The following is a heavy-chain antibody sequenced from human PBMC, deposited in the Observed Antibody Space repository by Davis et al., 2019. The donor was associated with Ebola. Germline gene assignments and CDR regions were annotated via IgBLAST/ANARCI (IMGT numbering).Heavy chain of an antibody. Sequence: SVKVSCKASGGTFRNYAIRWVRQAPGQGLEWLGGIIPIFGTANYAQKFQGRVTITADESTSTAYMDLSSLRSEETAGYYCARARETVRYYDLWSGYSNYGMDVWGQGTAVTVSS. CDR2: IIPIFGTA. V-gene: IGHV1-69*13. D-gene: IGHD3-3*01. CDR1: GGTFRNYA. J-gene: IGHJ6*02. CDR3: ARARETVRYYDLWSGYSNYGMDV.